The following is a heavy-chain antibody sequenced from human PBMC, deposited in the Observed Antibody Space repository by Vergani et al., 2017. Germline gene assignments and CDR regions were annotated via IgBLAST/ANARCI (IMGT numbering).Heavy chain of an antibody. V-gene: IGHV1-8*01. CDR3: ASGGNYGDYAGNWFDP. Sequence: QVQLVQSGAEVKKPGASVKVSCKASGYTFTSYDINWVRQATGQGLEWMGWMNPNSGNTGYAQKFQGRVTMTRNTSISTAYMELSSLRSEDTAVYYCASGGNYGDYAGNWFDPWGQGTLVTVSS. D-gene: IGHD4-17*01. J-gene: IGHJ5*02. CDR2: MNPNSGNT. CDR1: GYTFTSYD.